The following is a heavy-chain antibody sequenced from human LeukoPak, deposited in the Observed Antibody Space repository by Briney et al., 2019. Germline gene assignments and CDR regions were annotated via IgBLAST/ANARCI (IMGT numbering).Heavy chain of an antibody. Sequence: EASVKLSCKASGYIFTGYSMHWVRQAPGQGLEWMGWINPNSGGTNYPQKFQGRVTMTRDTSISTAYMELSRLRSDDTAVYYCASCRAPFYDSSGSRVWDAFDIWGQGTMVTVSS. CDR2: INPNSGGT. CDR1: GYIFTGYS. CDR3: ASCRAPFYDSSGSRVWDAFDI. V-gene: IGHV1-2*02. D-gene: IGHD3-22*01. J-gene: IGHJ3*02.